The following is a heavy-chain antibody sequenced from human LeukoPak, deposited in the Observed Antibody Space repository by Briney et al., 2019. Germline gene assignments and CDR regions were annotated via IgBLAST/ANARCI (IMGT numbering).Heavy chain of an antibody. CDR1: GFTFSSYG. V-gene: IGHV3-30*18. Sequence: GGSLRLSCAASGFTFSSYGMHWVRQAPGKGLEWVAVISYDGSNKYYADSVKGRFTISRDNSKNTLYLQMNSLRAEDTAVYYCAKDGRYYYGSGSYYNVHYGMDVWGKGTTVTVSS. CDR3: AKDGRYYYGSGSYYNVHYGMDV. J-gene: IGHJ6*04. D-gene: IGHD3-10*01. CDR2: ISYDGSNK.